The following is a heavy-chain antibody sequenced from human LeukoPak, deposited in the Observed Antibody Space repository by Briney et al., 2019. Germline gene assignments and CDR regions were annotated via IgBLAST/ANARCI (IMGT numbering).Heavy chain of an antibody. J-gene: IGHJ3*02. CDR2: IYYSGST. Sequence: SQTLSLTCTVSGVSISSGGYYWSWLRQRPGKGLGWIGYIYYSGSTYYNPSLKSRVAISVDTSKNQFSLKLSSVTAADTAVYYCARGVAVISGPDDAFDIWGQGTMVTVSS. CDR1: GVSISSGGYY. D-gene: IGHD3-22*01. CDR3: ARGVAVISGPDDAFDI. V-gene: IGHV4-31*03.